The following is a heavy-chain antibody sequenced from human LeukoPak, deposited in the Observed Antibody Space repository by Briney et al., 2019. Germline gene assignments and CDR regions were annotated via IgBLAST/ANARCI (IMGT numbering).Heavy chain of an antibody. CDR2: IYYSGST. CDR3: ASQTVTTALRYFDL. CDR1: GVSISSSSYY. V-gene: IGHV4-39*07. J-gene: IGHJ2*01. Sequence: SETLSLTCTVSGVSISSSSYYWGWIRQPPGKGLEWIGSIYYSGSTYYNPSLKSRVTISVDTSKNQFSLKLTSVTAADTAVYYCASQTVTTALRYFDLWGRGTLVTVSS. D-gene: IGHD4-17*01.